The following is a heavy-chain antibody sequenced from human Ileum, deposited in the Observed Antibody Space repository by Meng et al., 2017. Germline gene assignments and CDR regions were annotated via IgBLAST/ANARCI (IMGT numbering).Heavy chain of an antibody. CDR2: LSRSGNTT. CDR3: AQGKRGYSYGPEY. J-gene: IGHJ4*02. D-gene: IGHD5-18*01. CDR1: GSTFSAYA. Sequence: GGSLRLSCAASGSTFSAYAMSWIRQAPGKGLEWVSALSRSGNTTYYAASVQGRFTIARDNSKNTLFLQMNSLRAEDTAVYYCAQGKRGYSYGPEYWGQGIRVTVSS. V-gene: IGHV3-23*01.